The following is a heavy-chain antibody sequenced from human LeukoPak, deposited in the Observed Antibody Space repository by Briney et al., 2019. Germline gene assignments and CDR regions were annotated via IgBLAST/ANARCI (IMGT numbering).Heavy chain of an antibody. J-gene: IGHJ4*02. CDR2: MNPNSGNI. CDR3: AREGLDY. CDR1: GYIFSNYD. V-gene: IGHV1-8*03. Sequence: ASVKVPCKASGYIFSNYDINWVRQATGQGLEWMGWMNPNSGNIGYAQKFQGRVTITKNTSINTAYMDLSRLTSEDTAVYYCAREGLDYWGQGTLVTVSS.